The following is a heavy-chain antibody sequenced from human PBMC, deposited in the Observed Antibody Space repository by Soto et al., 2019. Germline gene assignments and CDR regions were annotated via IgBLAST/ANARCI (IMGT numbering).Heavy chain of an antibody. V-gene: IGHV6-1*01. CDR2: TYYRSKWYN. Sequence: SQTLSLTCAISGDSVSSNHATWDWIRQSPSRGLEWLGRTYYRSKWYNDYAASVKSRIIISPDTSKNQFSLQLNSVTPEDTAVYYCARFIAAATDAFDVWGRGTMVTVS. D-gene: IGHD6-13*01. CDR3: ARFIAAATDAFDV. CDR1: GDSVSSNHAT. J-gene: IGHJ3*01.